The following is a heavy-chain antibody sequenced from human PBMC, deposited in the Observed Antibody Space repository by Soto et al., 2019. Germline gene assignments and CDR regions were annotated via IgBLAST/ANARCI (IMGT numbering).Heavy chain of an antibody. V-gene: IGHV3-53*01. CDR1: GFTVSSNY. CDR2: IYSGGST. CDR3: AREGMDYGMDV. Sequence: AGGSLRLSCAASGFTVSSNYMSWVRQAPGKGLEWVSVIYSGGSTYYADSVKGRFTISRDNSKNTLYLQMNSLRAEDTAVYYCAREGMDYGMDVWGQGTTVTVSS. J-gene: IGHJ6*02.